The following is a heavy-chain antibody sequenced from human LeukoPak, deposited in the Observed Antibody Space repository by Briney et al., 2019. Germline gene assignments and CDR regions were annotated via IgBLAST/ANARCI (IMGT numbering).Heavy chain of an antibody. D-gene: IGHD3-16*02. CDR3: ARDKLRRGYDYVWGSYRPHDAFDI. V-gene: IGHV3-20*04. J-gene: IGHJ3*02. CDR1: GFTFYDYG. Sequence: PGGSLRLSCAASGFTFYDYGMSWVRQAPGKGLEWVSGFNWNGGSTGYADSVKGRFTISRDNAKNSLYLQMNSLRAEDTALYYCARDKLRRGYDYVWGSYRPHDAFDIWGQGTMVTVSS. CDR2: FNWNGGST.